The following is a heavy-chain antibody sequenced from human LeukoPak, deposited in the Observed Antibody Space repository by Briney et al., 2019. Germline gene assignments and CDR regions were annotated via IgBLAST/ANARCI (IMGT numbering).Heavy chain of an antibody. CDR2: ISGSGVNT. J-gene: IGHJ4*02. Sequence: GGSLRLSCAASGFTFSTYAMSWVRQAPGKEVDWVATISGSGVNTYYADSVKGRFTIPRDNSKNTLYVQMNSLRAEDTAVYYCAKAVRVIDMAFDYWGQGPLVTVSS. CDR3: AKAVRVIDMAFDY. V-gene: IGHV3-23*01. CDR1: GFTFSTYA. D-gene: IGHD5-24*01.